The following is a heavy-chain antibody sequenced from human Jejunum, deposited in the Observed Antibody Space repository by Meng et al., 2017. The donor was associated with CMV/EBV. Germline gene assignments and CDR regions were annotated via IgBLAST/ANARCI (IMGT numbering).Heavy chain of an antibody. CDR2: IIPKFDTV. D-gene: IGHD4-17*01. CDR1: GGTFSNYA. Sequence: QVQLVQSGAEVKKPGSSVRVSCKPSGGTFSNYALNWVRQAPGQGPEWMGRIIPKFDTVHYAQKFQDRVTITADESTSTAYMELSRLTFEDTAVYYCASVPVDYGDTDWFDPWGQGTLVTVSS. J-gene: IGHJ5*02. CDR3: ASVPVDYGDTDWFDP. V-gene: IGHV1-69*18.